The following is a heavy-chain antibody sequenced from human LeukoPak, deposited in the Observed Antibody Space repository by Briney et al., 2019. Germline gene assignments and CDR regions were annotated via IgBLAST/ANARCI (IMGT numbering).Heavy chain of an antibody. CDR1: GGSFSGYY. CDR2: INHSGST. CDR3: AANPGGYCSSTRCYGEAP. J-gene: IGHJ5*02. V-gene: IGHV4-34*01. D-gene: IGHD2-2*01. Sequence: SETLSLTCAVYGGSFSGYYWSWIRQPPGKGLEWIGEINHSGSTNYNPSLKSRVSIPVDTSRNQFSLKLSSVTAADTAVYYCAANPGGYCSSTRCYGEAPWGQGTLVTVSS.